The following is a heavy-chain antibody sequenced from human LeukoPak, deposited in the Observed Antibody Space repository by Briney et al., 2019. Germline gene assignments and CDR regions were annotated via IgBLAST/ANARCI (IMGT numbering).Heavy chain of an antibody. V-gene: IGHV1-46*01. D-gene: IGHD5-24*01. Sequence: ASVKVSCKASGYTFTSYYIHWVRQAPGQGLEWMGLFNPSGGSTNYAQKFQGRVTMTRDTSTSTVYMELSSLRSDDTAVYYCARVLNGYNIRDYFDYWGQGTLVTVSS. CDR1: GYTFTSYY. J-gene: IGHJ4*02. CDR3: ARVLNGYNIRDYFDY. CDR2: FNPSGGST.